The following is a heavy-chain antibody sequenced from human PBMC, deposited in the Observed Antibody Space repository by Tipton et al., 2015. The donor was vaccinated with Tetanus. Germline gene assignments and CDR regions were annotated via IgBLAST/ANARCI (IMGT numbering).Heavy chain of an antibody. CDR3: ARGGLRYFDWLTKRGYAFDI. CDR2: INHSGST. V-gene: IGHV4-34*01. D-gene: IGHD3-9*01. J-gene: IGHJ3*02. Sequence: TLSLTCAVYGGSFSGYYWSWIRQPPGKGLEWIGEINHSGSTNYNPSLKSRVTISVDTSKNQFSLKLSSVTAADTAVYYCARGGLRYFDWLTKRGYAFDIWGQGTMVTVSS. CDR1: GGSFSGYY.